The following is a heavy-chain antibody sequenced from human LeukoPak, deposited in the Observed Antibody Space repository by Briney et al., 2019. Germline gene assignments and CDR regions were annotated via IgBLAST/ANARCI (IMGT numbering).Heavy chain of an antibody. CDR3: AKEVATHCSSTSCYGSELGY. D-gene: IGHD2-2*01. CDR2: LNTDGITT. J-gene: IGHJ4*02. V-gene: IGHV3-74*01. Sequence: PGGSLRLSCEASGFTFSDYGMHWVRHAPGKGLVWVSRLNTDGITTSFADSVKGRFSMSRDNAKNTVFLQMNSLRAEDTAVYYCAKEVATHCSSTSCYGSELGYWGQGTLVTVSS. CDR1: GFTFSDYG.